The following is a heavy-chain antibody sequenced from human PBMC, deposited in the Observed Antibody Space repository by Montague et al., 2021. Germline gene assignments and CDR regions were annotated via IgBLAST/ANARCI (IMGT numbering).Heavy chain of an antibody. J-gene: IGHJ6*02. D-gene: IGHD1-14*01. Sequence: SETLSLTCGVSASTNSASYLRLTPQPPSKSLGTIGLICFSRNTYPNPSLKSRVTVSVDTSKNQISLKLCSVTAADTAFYYCAVTNPYYYYGMDVWGQGTTVTVSS. CDR2: ICFSRNT. CDR3: AVTNPYYYYGMDV. CDR1: ASTNSASY. V-gene: IGHV4-59*01.